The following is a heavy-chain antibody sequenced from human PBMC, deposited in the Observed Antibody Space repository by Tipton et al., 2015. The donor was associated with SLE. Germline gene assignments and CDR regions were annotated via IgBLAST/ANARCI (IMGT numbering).Heavy chain of an antibody. CDR3: ARVPRTFYYDYSGHFDY. CDR1: GASISSDY. J-gene: IGHJ4*02. D-gene: IGHD3-22*01. V-gene: IGHV4-4*08. CDR2: MFISGST. Sequence: GLVKPSETLSLNCTVSGASISSDYWSWFRQPPGKGLEWIGYMFISGSTNYNPSLKSRVTISVDTSKNQFSLKLSSVTAADTAVYYCARVPRTFYYDYSGHFDYWGPGTLVTVPS.